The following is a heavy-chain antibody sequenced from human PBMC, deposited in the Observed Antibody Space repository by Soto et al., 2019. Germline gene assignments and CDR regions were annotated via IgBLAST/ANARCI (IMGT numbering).Heavy chain of an antibody. D-gene: IGHD4-17*01. V-gene: IGHV1-69*13. J-gene: IGHJ6*02. CDR1: GGTFSSYA. CDR2: IIPIFGTA. Sequence: GALVKVSCKASGGTFSSYAISWVRQAPGQGLEWMGGIIPIFGTANYAQKFQGRVTITADESTSTAYMELSSLRSEDTAVYYCARIATTVTTYGMDVWGQGTTVTVSS. CDR3: ARIATTVTTYGMDV.